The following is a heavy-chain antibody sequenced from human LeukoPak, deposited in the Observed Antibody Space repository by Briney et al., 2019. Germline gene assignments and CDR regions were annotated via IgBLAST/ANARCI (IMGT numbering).Heavy chain of an antibody. V-gene: IGHV4-59*08. J-gene: IGHJ4*02. CDR1: GGSISSYY. CDR3: ARSPGRMYRAHSSSWLAHLDY. CDR2: IYYSGST. D-gene: IGHD6-13*01. Sequence: SETLSLTCTVSGGSISSYYWSWIRQPPGKGLGWIGYIYYSGSTNYNPSLKSRVTISVDTSKNQFSLKLSSVTAADTAVYYCARSPGRMYRAHSSSWLAHLDYWGQGTLVTVSS.